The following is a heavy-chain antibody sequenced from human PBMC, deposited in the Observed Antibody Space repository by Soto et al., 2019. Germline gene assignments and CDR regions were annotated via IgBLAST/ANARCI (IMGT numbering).Heavy chain of an antibody. Sequence: EVQLVESGGGLVQPGRSLRLSCAASGFTFDDYAMYWVRQAPGKGLEWVSGISWNSGSINYADSVKGRFTISRDNAKNSLYLQMNSLRAEDTAFYYCAKALGYDSGDLDYWGQGTLVTVSS. D-gene: IGHD3-22*01. CDR3: AKALGYDSGDLDY. V-gene: IGHV3-9*01. CDR1: GFTFDDYA. CDR2: ISWNSGSI. J-gene: IGHJ4*02.